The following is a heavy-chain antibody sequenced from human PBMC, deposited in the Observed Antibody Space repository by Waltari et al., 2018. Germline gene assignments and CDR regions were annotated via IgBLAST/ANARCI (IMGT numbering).Heavy chain of an antibody. CDR3: ATDIGASVGTASFDV. CDR2: IPYSGTS. D-gene: IGHD1-1*01. V-gene: IGHV4-39*02. J-gene: IGHJ3*01. Sequence: WSRHPPGQVLEGIGTIPYSGTSSNSPTLQSVVTLSRETSKSKLSLKLDSVTASDTAVYYSATDIGASVGTASFDVWGQGTMVTVSS.